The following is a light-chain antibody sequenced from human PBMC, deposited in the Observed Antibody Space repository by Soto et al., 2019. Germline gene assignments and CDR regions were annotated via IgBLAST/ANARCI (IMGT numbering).Light chain of an antibody. J-gene: IGKJ5*01. CDR3: QQLNSYPT. Sequence: DIQMTQSPSSLSASVGDRVTITCRASQSISNFLNWYQQKPGKAPKLLIYAASSLRSGVTSRFSGSGSGTDFTLTISSLQREDFATYYCQQLNSYPTFGQGTRLETK. V-gene: IGKV1-39*01. CDR2: AAS. CDR1: QSISNF.